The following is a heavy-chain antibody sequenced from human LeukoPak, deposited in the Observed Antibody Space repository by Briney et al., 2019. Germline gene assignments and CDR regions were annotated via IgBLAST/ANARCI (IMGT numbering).Heavy chain of an antibody. V-gene: IGHV1-18*01. J-gene: IGHJ5*02. CDR3: ARGGYCSSTSCYTRFDP. Sequence: ASVKVSCKASGYTFTSYDISWVRQALGQGLQWMGWISPYNGNTNYVQKFQGRVTMTRDTSTSTVYMELSSLRSEDTAVYYCARGGYCSSTSCYTRFDPWGQGTLVTVSS. CDR1: GYTFTSYD. CDR2: ISPYNGNT. D-gene: IGHD2-2*02.